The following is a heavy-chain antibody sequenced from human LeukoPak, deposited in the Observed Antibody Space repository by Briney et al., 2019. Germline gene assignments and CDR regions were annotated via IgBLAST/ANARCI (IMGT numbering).Heavy chain of an antibody. CDR3: ARQVGATWDFDC. CDR1: GGSISSSSYY. CDR2: IYYSGST. J-gene: IGHJ4*02. D-gene: IGHD1-26*01. V-gene: IGHV4-39*06. Sequence: SETLSLTCTVSGGSISSSSYYWGWIRQPPGKGLEWIGSIYYSGSTYYNPSLKSRVTISVDTSKNQFPLKLSSVTAADTAVYYCARQVGATWDFDCWGQGTLVTVSS.